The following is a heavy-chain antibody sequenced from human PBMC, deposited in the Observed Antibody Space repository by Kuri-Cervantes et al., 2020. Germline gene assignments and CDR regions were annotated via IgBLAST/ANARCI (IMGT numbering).Heavy chain of an antibody. Sequence: GGSLRLSCAASGFTFSNSDMNWVRQAPGKGLEWVSGVSWNGSRTHYADSVKGRFIISRDNSKNTLYLQMNSLRAEDTAVYYCAKESAVEGKPIGPALYNWFDPWGQGTLVTVSS. CDR1: GFTFSNSD. J-gene: IGHJ5*02. CDR2: VSWNGSRT. CDR3: AKESAVEGKPIGPALYNWFDP. D-gene: IGHD6-25*01. V-gene: IGHV3-19*01.